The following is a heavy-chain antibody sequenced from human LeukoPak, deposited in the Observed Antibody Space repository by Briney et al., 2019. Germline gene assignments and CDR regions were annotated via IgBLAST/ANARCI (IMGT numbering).Heavy chain of an antibody. J-gene: IGHJ4*02. D-gene: IGHD2-21*02. Sequence: GGSLRLSCAASGFTFSSYAMSWVRQAPGKGLEWVSAISGSGGSTYYADSVKGRFTISRDNSRNTLYLQMSSLRAEDTALHYCAKDPTVVVTVVDYWGQGTLVTVSS. V-gene: IGHV3-23*01. CDR3: AKDPTVVVTVVDY. CDR2: ISGSGGST. CDR1: GFTFSSYA.